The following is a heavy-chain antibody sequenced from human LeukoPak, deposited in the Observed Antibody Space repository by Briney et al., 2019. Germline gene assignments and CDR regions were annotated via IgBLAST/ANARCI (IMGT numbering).Heavy chain of an antibody. CDR3: ARDRVVVPAAIKTYNWFDP. CDR1: GYTFTGYY. Sequence: ASVKVSCKASGYTFTGYYMHWVRQAPGQGLEWMGWINPNSGGTNYAQKFQGRATMTRDTSISTAYMELSRLRSDDTAVYYCARDRVVVPAAIKTYNWFDPWGQGTLVTVSS. J-gene: IGHJ5*02. D-gene: IGHD2-2*01. V-gene: IGHV1-2*02. CDR2: INPNSGGT.